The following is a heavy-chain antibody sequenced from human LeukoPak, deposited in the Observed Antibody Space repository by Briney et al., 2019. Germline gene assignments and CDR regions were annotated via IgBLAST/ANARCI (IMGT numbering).Heavy chain of an antibody. CDR2: IYTSGST. V-gene: IGHV4-4*07. CDR3: ARDGGWVAGRGSGYYYYYMDV. D-gene: IGHD6-6*01. Sequence: SETLSPTCTVSGVSISSYYWSWIRQPAGKGLEWIGRIYTSGSTNYNPSLKSRVTMSVDTSKNQFSLKLSSVTAADTAVYYCARDGGWVAGRGSGYYYYYMDVWGKGTTVTVSS. J-gene: IGHJ6*03. CDR1: GVSISSYY.